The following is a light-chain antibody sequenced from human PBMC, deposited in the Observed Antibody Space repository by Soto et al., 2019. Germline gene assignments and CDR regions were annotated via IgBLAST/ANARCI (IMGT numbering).Light chain of an antibody. J-gene: IGKJ2*01. CDR1: QSFNSDY. Sequence: EIVLTQSPATLSLSPGERATLSCRASQSFNSDYLVWYQQKPGQAPRLLIYGASSRATGIPDRFSGSGSGTDFTLTISRLEPEDFAVYYCQQYGSSPPYTFGQGTKLEIK. CDR3: QQYGSSPPYT. V-gene: IGKV3-20*01. CDR2: GAS.